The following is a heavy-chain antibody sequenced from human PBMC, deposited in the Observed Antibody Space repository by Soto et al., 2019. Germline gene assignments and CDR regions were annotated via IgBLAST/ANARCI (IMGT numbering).Heavy chain of an antibody. CDR3: ARDYYDFWRDVDVGWFDP. CDR2: INPSGGST. Sequence: GASVKVSCKASGYTFTSYYMHWVRQAPGQGLEWMGIINPSGGSTSYAQKFQGRVTMTRDTSTSTVYMELSSLRSEDTAVYYCARDYYDFWRDVDVGWFDPWGQGTLVTVSS. D-gene: IGHD3-3*01. V-gene: IGHV1-46*03. J-gene: IGHJ5*02. CDR1: GYTFTSYY.